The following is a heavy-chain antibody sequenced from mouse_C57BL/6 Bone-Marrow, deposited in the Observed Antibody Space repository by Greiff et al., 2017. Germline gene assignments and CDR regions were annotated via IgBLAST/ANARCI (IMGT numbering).Heavy chain of an antibody. Sequence: EVKLQESGGGLVQPGGSLSLSCAASGFTFTDYYMSWVRQPPGKALEWLGFIRNKANGYTTEYSASVKGRFTISRDNSQSILYRQMNALRAEDSATYYCARYDVTTVVAWYFDVWGTGTTVTVSS. D-gene: IGHD1-1*01. CDR2: IRNKANGYTT. CDR1: GFTFTDYY. CDR3: ARYDVTTVVAWYFDV. J-gene: IGHJ1*03. V-gene: IGHV7-3*01.